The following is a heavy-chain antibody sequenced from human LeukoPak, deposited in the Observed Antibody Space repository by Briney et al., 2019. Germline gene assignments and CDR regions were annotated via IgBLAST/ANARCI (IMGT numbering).Heavy chain of an antibody. CDR1: GFTFRSYA. CDR3: ARERDSALDY. D-gene: IGHD5-24*01. CDR2: ISSSGDSP. V-gene: IGHV3-64*01. J-gene: IGHJ4*02. Sequence: GGSLRLSCAASGFTFRSYAMHWVRQAPGKGLEYVSAISSSGDSPYYANSVKGRFTISRDNSKNTLYLQMGSLRGEDTALYYCARERDSALDYWGQGPRVTVPS.